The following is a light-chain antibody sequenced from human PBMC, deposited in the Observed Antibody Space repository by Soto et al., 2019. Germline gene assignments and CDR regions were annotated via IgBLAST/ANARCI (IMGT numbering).Light chain of an antibody. CDR1: QSISSW. CDR3: QQYNNYPST. Sequence: DIQMTQSPSTLSASVGDRVTMTCRASQSISSWLAWYQQKPGKAPKRLIYKASSLERGVPSRFSVSGSGTGFTLTISSLQPDDFATYYCQQYNNYPSTFGQGTKVEIK. J-gene: IGKJ1*01. V-gene: IGKV1-5*03. CDR2: KAS.